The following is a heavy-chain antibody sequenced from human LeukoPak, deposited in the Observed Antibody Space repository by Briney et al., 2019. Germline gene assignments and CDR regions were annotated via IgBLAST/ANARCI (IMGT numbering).Heavy chain of an antibody. CDR1: GFTFGSYA. Sequence: PGGSLRLSCAASGFTFGSYAMSWVRQAPGKGVEWVSSFTASGAATYYAYSVKGRFTISRDNSKIMLYLQMNSLRAEDTALYYCAKGGALFAVASYFDYWRQGTLVTVSS. CDR2: FTASGAAT. V-gene: IGHV3-23*01. CDR3: AKGGALFAVASYFDY. D-gene: IGHD6-19*01. J-gene: IGHJ4*02.